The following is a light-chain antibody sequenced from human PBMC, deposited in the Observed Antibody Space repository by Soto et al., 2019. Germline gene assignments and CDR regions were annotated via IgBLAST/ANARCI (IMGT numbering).Light chain of an antibody. CDR3: QSYDSSIVV. Sequence: NFMLTQPHSVSESPGKTVTISCTRSSGSIASNYVQWYQQRPGSAPTTVIYEDNQRPSGVPVRFSGSSDSSSNSASLTISGLKTEDEADYYCQSYDSSIVVFGGGTKLTVL. V-gene: IGLV6-57*04. CDR1: SGSIASNY. J-gene: IGLJ2*01. CDR2: EDN.